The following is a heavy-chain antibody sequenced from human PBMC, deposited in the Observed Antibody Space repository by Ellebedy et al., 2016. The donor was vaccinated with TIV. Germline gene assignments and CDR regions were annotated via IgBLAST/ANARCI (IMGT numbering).Heavy chain of an antibody. V-gene: IGHV3-23*01. CDR1: GFTFRNYA. D-gene: IGHD6-6*01. J-gene: IGHJ4*02. CDR2: IGGSGSSR. CDR3: AKEIGSSPLFDY. Sequence: GESLKISCAASGFTFRNYAMSWVRQAPGKGLEWVSGIGGSGSSRYYVDSVKGRFTISRDNSKNTLYLQMKSLRGEDTAVYYCAKEIGSSPLFDYWGQGTLVTVSS.